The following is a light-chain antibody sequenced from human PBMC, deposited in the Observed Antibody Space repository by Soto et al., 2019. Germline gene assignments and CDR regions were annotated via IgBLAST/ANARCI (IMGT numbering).Light chain of an antibody. CDR2: DVN. CDR1: SGDVGGYNY. Sequence: QSALTQPASVSGSPGQSITISCTGTSGDVGGYNYVSWYQQHPGKAPKLMIYDVNNRPSGVSNRFSGSSSGNTASLTISGLQAEDEADYYCSSYISSSTLVFGGGTKLTVL. CDR3: SSYISSSTLV. J-gene: IGLJ2*01. V-gene: IGLV2-14*01.